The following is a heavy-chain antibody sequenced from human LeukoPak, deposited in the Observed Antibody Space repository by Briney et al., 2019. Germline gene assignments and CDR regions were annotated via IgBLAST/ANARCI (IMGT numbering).Heavy chain of an antibody. Sequence: GGSLRLSCAASGFTFSSYAVHWVRQAPGKGLEWVAVISYDGSSKYYADSVKGRFTISRDNSKNTLYLQMNSLRAEDTAVYYCASQFSASDEYFDYWGQGTLVTVSS. CDR2: ISYDGSSK. V-gene: IGHV3-30-3*01. J-gene: IGHJ4*02. CDR3: ASQFSASDEYFDY. D-gene: IGHD5-12*01. CDR1: GFTFSSYA.